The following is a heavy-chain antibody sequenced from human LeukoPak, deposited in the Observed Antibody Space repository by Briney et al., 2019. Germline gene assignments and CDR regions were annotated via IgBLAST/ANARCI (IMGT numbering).Heavy chain of an antibody. J-gene: IGHJ4*02. D-gene: IGHD3-10*01. CDR1: GDSMSDYF. Sequence: SETLSLTCTVSGDSMSDYFWTWIRQPPGKGLEWIGYAADSGSTNYNPSLKSRVTISVDTSKNQFSLKLSSVTAADTAVYYCARTSLRGYFDYWGQGTLVTVSS. CDR3: ARTSLRGYFDY. CDR2: AADSGST. V-gene: IGHV4-59*01.